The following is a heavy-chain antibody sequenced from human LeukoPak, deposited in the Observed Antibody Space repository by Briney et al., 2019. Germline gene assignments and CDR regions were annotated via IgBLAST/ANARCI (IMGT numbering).Heavy chain of an antibody. D-gene: IGHD4-17*01. Sequence: ASVTVSCTASGYTFTSYAMHWVRQAPGQRLEWMGWINAGNGNTKYSQKFQGRVTITRDTSASTAYMELSSLRSEDTAVYYCAYGVRRPIGMDVWGQGTTVTVSS. J-gene: IGHJ6*02. CDR2: INAGNGNT. V-gene: IGHV1-3*01. CDR3: AYGVRRPIGMDV. CDR1: GYTFTSYA.